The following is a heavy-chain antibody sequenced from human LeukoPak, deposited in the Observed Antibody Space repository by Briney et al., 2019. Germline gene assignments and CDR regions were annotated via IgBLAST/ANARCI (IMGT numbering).Heavy chain of an antibody. J-gene: IGHJ6*03. D-gene: IGHD3-22*01. CDR2: IHYSGRT. CDR1: GGSISSGSYY. CDR3: ASIHNYYDSSGYYSIYMDV. V-gene: IGHV4-39*01. Sequence: SETLSLTCTVSGGSISSGSYYWGWVRQPPGKGLEWTGHIHYSGRTYYNPSLKSRVTISVDTSKNQFSLKLSSVTAADTAVYYCASIHNYYDSSGYYSIYMDVWGKGTTVRLL.